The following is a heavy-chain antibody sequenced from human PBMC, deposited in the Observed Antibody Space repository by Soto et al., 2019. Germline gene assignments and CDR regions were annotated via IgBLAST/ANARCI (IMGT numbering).Heavy chain of an antibody. Sequence: GGSLRLSCAASGFTFSSYEMNWVRQAPGKGLEWVSYISSSGSTIYYADSVKGRFTISRDNAKNSLYLQMNSLRAEDTAVYYCARGVIVGDLYFDYWGQGTLVTVSS. CDR3: ARGVIVGDLYFDY. CDR1: GFTFSSYE. CDR2: ISSSGSTI. J-gene: IGHJ4*02. D-gene: IGHD1-26*01. V-gene: IGHV3-48*03.